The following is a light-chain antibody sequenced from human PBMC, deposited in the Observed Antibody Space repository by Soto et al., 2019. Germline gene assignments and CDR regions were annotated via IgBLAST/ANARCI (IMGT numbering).Light chain of an antibody. J-gene: IGKJ4*01. V-gene: IGKV3-20*01. Sequence: EIVLTQSPGTLSLSPGERATLSCRASQSVSSSYLAWYQQKPGQAPRLLIYGASSRATGIPDRFSGSGSGTDFTLTISRLEPEDFAVYYCQQYGRGLTFDGGTKVEIK. CDR2: GAS. CDR1: QSVSSSY. CDR3: QQYGRGLT.